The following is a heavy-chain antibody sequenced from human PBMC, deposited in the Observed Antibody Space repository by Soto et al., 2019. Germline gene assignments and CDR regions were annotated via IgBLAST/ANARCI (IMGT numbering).Heavy chain of an antibody. Sequence: ASVKVSCKASGNTFTDFYMHWVRQAPGQGLEWXGXIXXXTXVXXXAXXXKGRVIMNRDTSISTAYMVLSSLRYDDTALYYCARAAVGGEYYYFDSWGQGTLVTVS. CDR1: GNTFTDFY. CDR2: IXXXTXVX. D-gene: IGHD1-26*01. J-gene: IGHJ4*02. V-gene: IGHV1-2*02. CDR3: ARAAVGGEYYYFDS.